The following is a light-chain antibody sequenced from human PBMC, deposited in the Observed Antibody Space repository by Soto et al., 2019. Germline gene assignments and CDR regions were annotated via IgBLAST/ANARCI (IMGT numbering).Light chain of an antibody. CDR2: GVS. J-gene: IGLJ2*01. V-gene: IGLV2-14*03. CDR3: SSYTRTNTLI. CDR1: SSDVGDYNY. Sequence: QSALTQPASVSGSPGQSITISCTGASSDVGDYNYVSWYQQHPGKAPKLIIYGVSDRPSGISHRFSGSKSGNTASLTISGLQAEDEADYYCSSYTRTNTLIFGGRTKLTVL.